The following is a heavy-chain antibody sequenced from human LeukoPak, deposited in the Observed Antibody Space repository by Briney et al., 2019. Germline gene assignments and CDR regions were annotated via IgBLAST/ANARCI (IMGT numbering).Heavy chain of an antibody. CDR3: ARDSVARLYSGSPGWFDP. V-gene: IGHV4-39*07. D-gene: IGHD1-26*01. J-gene: IGHJ5*02. CDR1: GDSISSSSYY. Sequence: PSETLSLTCTVFGDSISSSSYYWGWIRQPPGKGLEWIGSIYYTGSTYYNPSLKSRVTISVDTSKNQFSLRLSSVIAADTATYYCARDSVARLYSGSPGWFDPWGQGTLVTVSS. CDR2: IYYTGST.